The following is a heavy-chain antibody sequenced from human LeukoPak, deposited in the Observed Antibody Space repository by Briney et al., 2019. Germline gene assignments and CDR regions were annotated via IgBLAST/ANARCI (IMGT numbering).Heavy chain of an antibody. Sequence: SETLSLTCDVSGVSINTCCYYWTWIRQPPGKGLEWIGYKYYSGSTRYNSSLRSRLTISLDTSKNQFSLRLTSVTAADTAVYYCARRTRTGATAGGNYYYYYMDVWGTGTTVTVSS. CDR3: ARRTRTGATAGGNYYYYYMDV. V-gene: IGHV4-61*01. CDR2: KYYSGST. D-gene: IGHD1-1*01. CDR1: GVSINTCCYY. J-gene: IGHJ6*03.